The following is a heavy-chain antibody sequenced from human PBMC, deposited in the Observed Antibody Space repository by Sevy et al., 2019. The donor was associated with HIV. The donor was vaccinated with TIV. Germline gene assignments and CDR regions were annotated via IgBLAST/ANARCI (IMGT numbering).Heavy chain of an antibody. CDR2: ISGSGGST. CDR1: GFTFSSYA. Sequence: GGSLRLSCAASGFTFSSYAVSWVRQAPGKGLEWVSAISGSGGSTYYADSVKGRFTISRDNSKNTLFLQMNSLRAEDTAVYYCAKDLHSNLVTYFDFWGQGTLVTVSS. V-gene: IGHV3-23*01. CDR3: AKDLHSNLVTYFDF. J-gene: IGHJ4*02. D-gene: IGHD4-4*01.